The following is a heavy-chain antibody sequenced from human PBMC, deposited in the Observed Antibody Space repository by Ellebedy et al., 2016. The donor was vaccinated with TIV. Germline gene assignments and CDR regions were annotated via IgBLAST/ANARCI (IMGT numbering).Heavy chain of an antibody. Sequence: GESLKISCAASGFTFSSYWMNWVRQAPGKGLEWVANVNQDGSEKYYVDSVKGRFTISRDNAKNSLFLQMNSLRVEDTAVYYCARETPNRAFDIWGQGAMVTVSS. D-gene: IGHD1-14*01. CDR1: GFTFSSYW. CDR3: ARETPNRAFDI. V-gene: IGHV3-7*01. CDR2: VNQDGSEK. J-gene: IGHJ3*02.